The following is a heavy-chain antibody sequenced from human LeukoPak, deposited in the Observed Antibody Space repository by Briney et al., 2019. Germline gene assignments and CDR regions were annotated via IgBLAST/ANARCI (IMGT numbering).Heavy chain of an antibody. D-gene: IGHD1-20*01. CDR2: IIAYNGNT. J-gene: IGHJ5*02. V-gene: IGHV1-18*01. Sequence: ASVKVSCKASGGTFSSYGISWVRQAPGEGLEWMGWIIAYNGNTNYAQKFQGRVTMTTDTSTSTAYMELRSLRSDDTAVYYCARRLTGTTPNWFDPWGQGTLVTVSS. CDR3: ARRLTGTTPNWFDP. CDR1: GGTFSSYG.